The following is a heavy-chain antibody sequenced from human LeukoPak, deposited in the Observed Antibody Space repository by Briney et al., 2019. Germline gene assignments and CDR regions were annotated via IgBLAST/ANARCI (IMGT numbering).Heavy chain of an antibody. V-gene: IGHV4-61*01. CDR2: IHDSGST. Sequence: SETLSLTCTVSGGSINSGNYYWIWIRQPPGKGLEWIGYIHDSGSTNYNPSLKSRVTISVDTSKKEFSLKLHSVTAADTAVYYCARTDSSGYYASHWYFDLWGRGTLVTVSS. D-gene: IGHD3-22*01. CDR3: ARTDSSGYYASHWYFDL. J-gene: IGHJ2*01. CDR1: GGSINSGNYY.